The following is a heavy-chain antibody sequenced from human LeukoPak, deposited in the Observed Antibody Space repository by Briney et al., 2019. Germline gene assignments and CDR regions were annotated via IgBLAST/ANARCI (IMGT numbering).Heavy chain of an antibody. CDR1: GFTFGDYA. V-gene: IGHV3-49*04. CDR3: TRDGIPETNWSGYYIDY. CDR2: IRSKTHGGTT. J-gene: IGHJ4*02. D-gene: IGHD3-3*01. Sequence: GGSLRLSCTTSGFTFGDYAMSWVRQAPGKGLEWVGFIRSKTHGGTTEYAASVKGRFTISRDDSKSIAYLQMNSLKTEDTGEYYCTRDGIPETNWSGYYIDYWGQGTLVTVSS.